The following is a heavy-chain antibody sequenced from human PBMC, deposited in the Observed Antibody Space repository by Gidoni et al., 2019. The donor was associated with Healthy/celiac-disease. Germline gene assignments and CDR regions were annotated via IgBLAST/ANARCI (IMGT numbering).Heavy chain of an antibody. CDR3: ARDRSIAARHYYGMDV. D-gene: IGHD6-6*01. Sequence: QVQLVESGGGVVQPGRSLRLSCAASRFHSSSYAMPWVRRAPGKGLEWVAVISYDGSNKYYADSVKGRFTISRDNSKNTLYLQMNSLRAEDTAVYYCARDRSIAARHYYGMDVWGQGTTVTVSS. V-gene: IGHV3-30-3*01. J-gene: IGHJ6*02. CDR2: ISYDGSNK. CDR1: RFHSSSYA.